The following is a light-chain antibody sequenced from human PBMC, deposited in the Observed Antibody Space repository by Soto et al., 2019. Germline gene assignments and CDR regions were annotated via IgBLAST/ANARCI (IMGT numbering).Light chain of an antibody. CDR3: QQLTRPFT. V-gene: IGKV1-9*01. CDR2: AAF. CDR1: QGISTY. Sequence: DIQLTQSPSFLSASVGDTVTITCRASQGISTYLAWYQQKPGRAPKLLIYAAFTLQSGVPSRFSGGASETEFTLTINSLQPDDFATYYCQQLTRPFTFGPGTTVDLK. J-gene: IGKJ3*01.